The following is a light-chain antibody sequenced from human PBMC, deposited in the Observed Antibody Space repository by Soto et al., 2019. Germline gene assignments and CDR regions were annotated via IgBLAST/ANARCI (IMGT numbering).Light chain of an antibody. J-gene: IGLJ1*01. Sequence: LTHPPSASGTPWQRVTISCSGSSSNIGSNTVNWYQQLPGTAPKLLIYSNNQRPSGVPDRFSGSKSGTSASLAISGLQSEDEADYYCAAWDDSLNGYVFGTGTKVTVL. CDR3: AAWDDSLNGYV. V-gene: IGLV1-44*01. CDR1: SSNIGSNT. CDR2: SNN.